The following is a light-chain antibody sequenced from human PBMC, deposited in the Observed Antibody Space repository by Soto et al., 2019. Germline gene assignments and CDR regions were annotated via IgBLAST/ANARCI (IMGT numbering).Light chain of an antibody. Sequence: DRSTVTFRFSESISTWLAWNQQKPGKAPKLLIYGASSLERGVLSRLCGSGCVRDFIITISSLQAEDDVTDYCRQANSLPWTFGQGTKVDI. J-gene: IGKJ1*01. CDR3: RQANSLPWT. V-gene: IGKV1-12*01. CDR1: ESISTW. CDR2: GAS.